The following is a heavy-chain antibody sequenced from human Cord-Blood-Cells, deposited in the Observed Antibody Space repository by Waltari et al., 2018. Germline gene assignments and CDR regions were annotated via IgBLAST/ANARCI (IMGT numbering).Heavy chain of an antibody. D-gene: IGHD3-3*01. V-gene: IGHV3-15*01. J-gene: IGHJ3*02. Sequence: EVQLVESGGGLVKPGGSLRLSCAASGFTFSNAWMSWVRQAPGKGLEWVGRIKSKTDGGTTDYAAPVKGRFTISRDDSKNTLYLQMNSLKTEDTAVYYCTTVAYHDFWSGYYDAFDIWGQGTMVTVSS. CDR2: IKSKTDGGTT. CDR1: GFTFSNAW. CDR3: TTVAYHDFWSGYYDAFDI.